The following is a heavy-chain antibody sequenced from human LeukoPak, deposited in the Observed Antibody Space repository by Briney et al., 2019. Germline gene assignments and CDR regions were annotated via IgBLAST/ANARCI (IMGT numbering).Heavy chain of an antibody. J-gene: IGHJ4*02. Sequence: GGSLSLSCAASGFTFKNYALSWVRQAPGKGLEWVSVISGSGGTTYYADSVKGRLTISRDNSKNTVFLQMNSLRAGDTAVYYCARQAYTTMAYIDYWGQGTLVTVSS. CDR2: ISGSGGTT. D-gene: IGHD5-18*01. CDR1: GFTFKNYA. CDR3: ARQAYTTMAYIDY. V-gene: IGHV3-23*01.